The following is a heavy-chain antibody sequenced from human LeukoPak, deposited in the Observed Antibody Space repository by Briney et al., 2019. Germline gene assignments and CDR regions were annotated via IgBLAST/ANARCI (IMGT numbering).Heavy chain of an antibody. J-gene: IGHJ4*02. Sequence: GGSLRLSCSASGFTFSSYSMNWVRQAPGKGLEWVSSISSSSSYIYYADSVKGRFTISRDNAKNSLYLQMNSLRAEDTAVYYCAKPDHSIAVAGLQNWGQGTLVTVSS. CDR1: GFTFSSYS. D-gene: IGHD6-19*01. CDR2: ISSSSSYI. CDR3: AKPDHSIAVAGLQN. V-gene: IGHV3-21*04.